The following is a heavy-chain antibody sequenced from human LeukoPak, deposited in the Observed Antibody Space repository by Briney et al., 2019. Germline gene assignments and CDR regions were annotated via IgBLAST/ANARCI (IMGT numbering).Heavy chain of an antibody. CDR3: ARDPPHSSGPNSPCFEY. D-gene: IGHD6-19*01. V-gene: IGHV1-18*01. CDR2: ISAYNDNT. Sequence: ASVKVSCKASGYTFSTYGISWVRQAPGQGPEWMGWISAYNDNTEYAQKFQGRVTMTTDTSTSTVYMELRSLRSDDTAVYYCARDPPHSSGPNSPCFEYWGQGTLVTVSS. CDR1: GYTFSTYG. J-gene: IGHJ4*02.